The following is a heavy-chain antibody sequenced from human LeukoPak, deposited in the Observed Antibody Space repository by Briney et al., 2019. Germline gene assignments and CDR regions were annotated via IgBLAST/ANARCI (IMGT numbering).Heavy chain of an antibody. V-gene: IGHV3-30*02. J-gene: IGHJ4*02. Sequence: GGSLRLSCAASGFTFSSYGMHWVRQAPGKGLEWVAFIRYDGSNKYYADSVKGRFTISRDNSKNTLYLQMNSLRADDTAVYYCARDLPLRWYGEIDYWGQGTLVTVSS. D-gene: IGHD4-23*01. CDR3: ARDLPLRWYGEIDY. CDR1: GFTFSSYG. CDR2: IRYDGSNK.